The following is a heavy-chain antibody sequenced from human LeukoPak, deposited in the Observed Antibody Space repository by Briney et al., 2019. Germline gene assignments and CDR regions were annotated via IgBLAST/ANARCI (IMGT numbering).Heavy chain of an antibody. CDR1: GFTFSSYG. CDR3: ARDVGGYQRGYFDY. Sequence: GGSLRLSCAASGFTFSSYGMHWVRQAPGKGLEWVAFIRYDGSSKYYADSVKGRFTTSRDNSKNTLYLQMNSLRAEDTAVYYCARDVGGYQRGYFDYWGQGTLVTVSS. D-gene: IGHD3-22*01. V-gene: IGHV3-30*02. J-gene: IGHJ4*02. CDR2: IRYDGSSK.